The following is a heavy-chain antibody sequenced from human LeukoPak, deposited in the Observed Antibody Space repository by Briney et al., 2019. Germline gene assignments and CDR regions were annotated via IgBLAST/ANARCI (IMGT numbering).Heavy chain of an antibody. J-gene: IGHJ4*02. V-gene: IGHV3-7*01. CDR2: IKQDGTEK. Sequence: GGSLRLSCAASKFTSSTYLMSWVRQAPGKGLEWVASIKQDGTEKYYVDSVKGRFTISRDNAKNSLYLQMNSLRAEDTGVYYCARDLDYWGQGTLVTVSS. CDR3: ARDLDY. CDR1: KFTSSTYL.